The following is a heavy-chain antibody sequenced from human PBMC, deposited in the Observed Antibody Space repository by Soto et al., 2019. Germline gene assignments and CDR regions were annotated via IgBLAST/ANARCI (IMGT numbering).Heavy chain of an antibody. Sequence: SQTLSLTCAISGDSVSSNSAAWNWIRQSPSRGLEWLGRTYYRSKWYNDYAVSVKSRITINPDTSKNQFSLRLSSVTAADTAIYYCATRITVFGLLIPPFDPWGQGTQVTVSS. V-gene: IGHV6-1*01. D-gene: IGHD3-3*01. CDR1: GDSVSSNSAA. CDR2: TYYRSKWYN. J-gene: IGHJ5*02. CDR3: ATRITVFGLLIPPFDP.